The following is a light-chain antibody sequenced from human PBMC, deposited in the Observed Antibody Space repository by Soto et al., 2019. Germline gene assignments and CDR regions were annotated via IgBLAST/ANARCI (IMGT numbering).Light chain of an antibody. Sequence: DVQMTQPPSTLSASVADRVTITCRASQSISSWLAWYQQKPGKAPKLLIYDASSLESGVPSRFSGSGSGTEFTLTISSLQPDDFATYYCQQYNSYSWPFGQGTKV. V-gene: IGKV1-5*01. CDR3: QQYNSYSWP. J-gene: IGKJ1*01. CDR1: QSISSW. CDR2: DAS.